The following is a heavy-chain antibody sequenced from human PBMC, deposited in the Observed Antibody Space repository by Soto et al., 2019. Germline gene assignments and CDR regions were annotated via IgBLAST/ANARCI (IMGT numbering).Heavy chain of an antibody. CDR3: ARGSGFMRMITFGGVLDAFDI. CDR1: GGSISSGDYY. D-gene: IGHD3-16*01. J-gene: IGHJ3*02. Sequence: SETLSLTCTVSGGSISSGDYYWSWIRQPPGKGLEWIGYIYYSGSTYYNPSLKSRVTISVDTSKNQFSLKLSSVTAADTAVYYCARGSGFMRMITFGGVLDAFDIWGQGTMVTVSS. V-gene: IGHV4-30-4*01. CDR2: IYYSGST.